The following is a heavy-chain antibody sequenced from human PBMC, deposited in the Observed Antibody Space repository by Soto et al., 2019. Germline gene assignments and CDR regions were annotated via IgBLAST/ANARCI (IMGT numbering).Heavy chain of an antibody. D-gene: IGHD6-25*01. J-gene: IGHJ4*02. CDR3: AKGDTAAAGILGY. CDR1: GFIFSSHA. V-gene: IGHV3-23*01. CDR2: ITGSSGST. Sequence: VGSLRLSCVASGFIFSSHAVSWVRQAPRKGLEWVSTITGSSGSTYYADSVKGRFTISRDNSKTSLFVQMNSLRDEDTAVYYCAKGDTAAAGILGYWGRGTLVTVSS.